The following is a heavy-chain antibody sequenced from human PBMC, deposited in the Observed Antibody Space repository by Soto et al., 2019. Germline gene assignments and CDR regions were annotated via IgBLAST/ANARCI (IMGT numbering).Heavy chain of an antibody. D-gene: IGHD4-17*01. Sequence: QVQLQESGPGVVKPSETLSLTCTVSGGSIGSYYWIWIRQPPGKALEWIGYIYYRGNTNYNPSLKSRVTISVDTSKNQFSLKLSSVTAAATAVSYCALERGDYGDNRAEYLGQGTLVTVSS. V-gene: IGHV4-59*12. CDR3: ALERGDYGDNRAEY. CDR2: IYYRGNT. J-gene: IGHJ1*01. CDR1: GGSIGSYY.